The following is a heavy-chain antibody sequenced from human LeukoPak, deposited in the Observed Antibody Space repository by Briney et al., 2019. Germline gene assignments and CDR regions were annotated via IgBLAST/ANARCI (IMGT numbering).Heavy chain of an antibody. CDR3: ARVPAAGTGPDY. D-gene: IGHD6-13*01. CDR2: IYHSGST. J-gene: IGHJ4*02. V-gene: IGHV4-59*01. CDR1: GGSISSYY. Sequence: SETLSLTCTVSGGSISSYYWSWIRQPPGKGLEWIGYIYHSGSTNYNPSLKSRVTISVDPSKNQFSLRLTSVTAADTAVYYRARVPAAGTGPDYWGQGTLVTVSS.